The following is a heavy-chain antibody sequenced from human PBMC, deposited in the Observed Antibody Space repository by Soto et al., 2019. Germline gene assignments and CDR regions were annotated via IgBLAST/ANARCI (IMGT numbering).Heavy chain of an antibody. CDR1: GYTFTSYD. CDR3: AVASGFGEPFRFDY. V-gene: IGHV1-8*01. D-gene: IGHD3-10*01. J-gene: IGHJ4*02. Sequence: QVQLVQSGAEVKKPGASVKVSCKASGYTFTSYDINWVRRATGQGLEWMGWMNPNRGNTGYAQKFQGRVTKTRNTSISTDYMELSSLRTEDTAVDSCAVASGFGEPFRFDYWGQGTLVTVSS. CDR2: MNPNRGNT.